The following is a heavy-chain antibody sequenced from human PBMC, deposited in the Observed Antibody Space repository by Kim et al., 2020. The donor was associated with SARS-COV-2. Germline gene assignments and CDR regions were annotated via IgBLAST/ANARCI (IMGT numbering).Heavy chain of an antibody. CDR1: GFTFSNYS. CDR2: ICSSSGYI. D-gene: IGHD3-9*01. V-gene: IGHV3-21*01. Sequence: GGSLRLSCEASGFTFSNYSMNWVRQAPGKGLEWVSVICSSSGYIYYADSVKGRFSISRDNAKNSLYLQMNSLRAEDTAVYYCARDYDKDGMGAWGEGTTVTVSP. CDR3: ARDYDKDGMGA. J-gene: IGHJ6*04.